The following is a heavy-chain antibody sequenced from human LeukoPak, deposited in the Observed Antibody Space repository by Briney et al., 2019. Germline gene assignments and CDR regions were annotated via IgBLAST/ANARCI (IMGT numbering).Heavy chain of an antibody. CDR1: GFTFSTYW. CDR2: INSDGSAT. Sequence: SGGSLRLSCAASGFTFSTYWMHWVRQAPGKGLVWVSRINSDGSATSYADSVMVRFTISRDSAKNTLYLQMNSLRPEDTAVYYCARGNKWSFDSWGQGALVTVSS. J-gene: IGHJ4*02. D-gene: IGHD2-15*01. CDR3: ARGNKWSFDS. V-gene: IGHV3-74*01.